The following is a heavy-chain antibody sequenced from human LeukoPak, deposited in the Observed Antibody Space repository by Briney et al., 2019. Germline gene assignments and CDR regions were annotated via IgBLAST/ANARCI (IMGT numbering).Heavy chain of an antibody. V-gene: IGHV3-74*01. D-gene: IGHD2-21*01. J-gene: IGHJ5*02. CDR1: GFTFSSYA. Sequence: GGSLRLSCAASGFTFSSYAMSWVRQAPGKGLEWVSRINSDGSSTTYADSVKGRFTISRDNAKNTLYLQMNSLRAEDTAVYYCARDGVEFYNWFDPWDQGTLVTVSS. CDR3: ARDGVEFYNWFDP. CDR2: INSDGSST.